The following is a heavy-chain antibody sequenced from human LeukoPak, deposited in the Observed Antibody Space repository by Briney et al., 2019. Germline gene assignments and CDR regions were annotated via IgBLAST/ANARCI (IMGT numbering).Heavy chain of an antibody. CDR3: ARQLNYYDSSGYYPYYFDY. D-gene: IGHD3-22*01. CDR1: GGPISSSSYY. CDR2: IYYSGST. J-gene: IGHJ4*02. Sequence: SETLSLTCTVSGGPISSSSYYWGWIRQPPGKGLEWIGSIYYSGSTYYNPSLKSRVTISVDTSKNQFSLKLSSVTAADTAVYYCARQLNYYDSSGYYPYYFDYWGQGTLVTVSS. V-gene: IGHV4-39*01.